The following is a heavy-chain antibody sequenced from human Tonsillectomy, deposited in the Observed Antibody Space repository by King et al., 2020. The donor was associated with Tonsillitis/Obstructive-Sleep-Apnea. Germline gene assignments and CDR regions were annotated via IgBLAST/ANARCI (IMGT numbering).Heavy chain of an antibody. CDR2: INPNSGGT. J-gene: IGHJ3*02. Sequence: QLVQSGAEVKKPGASVKVSCKASGYTFTGHYMHWVRQAPGQGLEWMGRINPNSGGTNYAQKFQGRVTMTRDTAISTAYMELSRLRSGDKAVYYCAREGDRSSSSKAFDIWGQGTMVTVSS. CDR1: GYTFTGHY. CDR3: AREGDRSSSSKAFDI. V-gene: IGHV1-2*06. D-gene: IGHD6-6*01.